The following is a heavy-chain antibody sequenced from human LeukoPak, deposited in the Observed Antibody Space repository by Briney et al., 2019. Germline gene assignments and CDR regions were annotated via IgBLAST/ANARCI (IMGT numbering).Heavy chain of an antibody. Sequence: GGSLRLSCTASGFTFSNFWMGWVRQAPGKGLEWVANIKQDETEKFYLGSVKGRFTISRDNAKNSLYLQMNSLRAEDTAVYYCAKDYDFWSGYSDYWGQGTLVTVSS. J-gene: IGHJ4*02. D-gene: IGHD3-3*01. CDR1: GFTFSNFW. CDR2: IKQDETEK. V-gene: IGHV3-7*03. CDR3: AKDYDFWSGYSDY.